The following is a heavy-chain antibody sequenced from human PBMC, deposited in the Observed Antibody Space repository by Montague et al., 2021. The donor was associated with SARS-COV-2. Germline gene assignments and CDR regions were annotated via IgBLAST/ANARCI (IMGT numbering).Heavy chain of an antibody. CDR2: IYWDDDK. CDR1: GFSLSTSGVG. Sequence: PALVKPTQTLTLTCTFSGFSLSTSGVGVVWIRQPPGKALEWLAFIYWDDDKRYSPSLKSRLTITKDTSKNQVVLTLTNMDPVDTGTYYCAHRPGLGVYYYGLDVWGQGTTVTVSS. J-gene: IGHJ6*02. CDR3: AHRPGLGVYYYGLDV. D-gene: IGHD3/OR15-3a*01. V-gene: IGHV2-5*02.